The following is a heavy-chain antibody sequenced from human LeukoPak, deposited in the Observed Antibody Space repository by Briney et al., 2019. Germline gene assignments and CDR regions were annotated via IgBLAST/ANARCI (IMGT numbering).Heavy chain of an antibody. V-gene: IGHV3-33*01. CDR3: ARVAPMYSSSLYYLDY. J-gene: IGHJ4*02. CDR1: GFTFSSHV. D-gene: IGHD6-13*01. CDR2: IWYGGGNK. Sequence: GGSLRLSCAASGFTFSSHVMHWVRQDPGKGLEWVAVIWYGGGNKYYADSVKGRFTISRDNSKTTLYLQMNSLRVEDTAVYYCARVAPMYSSSLYYLDYWGQGTLVTVSS.